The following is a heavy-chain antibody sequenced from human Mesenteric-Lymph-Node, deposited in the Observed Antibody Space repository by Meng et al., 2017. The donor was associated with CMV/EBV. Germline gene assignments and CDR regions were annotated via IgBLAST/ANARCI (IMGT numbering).Heavy chain of an antibody. J-gene: IGHJ5*02. CDR2: MNVKNGAT. V-gene: IGHV1-2*02. CDR1: GYSFSDYF. D-gene: IGHD3-16*01. Sequence: ASVKVSCKASGYSFSDYFMHWVRQAPGQGLEWMAWMNVKNGATKYAQKFQGRVTMTRDTSISTAYMELSRVTSDDTAIYYCARGHDTGYVDPWGQGTTVTVSS. CDR3: ARGHDTGYVDP.